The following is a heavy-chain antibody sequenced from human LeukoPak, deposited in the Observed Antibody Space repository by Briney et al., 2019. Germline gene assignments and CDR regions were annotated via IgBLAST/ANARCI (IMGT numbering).Heavy chain of an antibody. CDR2: IIPIFGTA. J-gene: IGHJ3*02. D-gene: IGHD2-21*01. CDR1: GGTFSSYA. Sequence: SVKVSCKASGGTFSSYAISWVRQAPGQGLEWMGGIIPIFGTANYAQKFQGRVTITADESTSTAYMELNSLRSEDTAVYYCASSPIGVVISPLPGAFDIWGQGTMVTVSS. CDR3: ASSPIGVVISPLPGAFDI. V-gene: IGHV1-69*13.